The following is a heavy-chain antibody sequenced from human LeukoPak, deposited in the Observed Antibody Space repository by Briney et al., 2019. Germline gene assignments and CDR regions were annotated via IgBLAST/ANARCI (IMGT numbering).Heavy chain of an antibody. Sequence: GGSLRLSCAASGFTFSSYAMHWVRQAPGKGLEYVSAISSNGGSTYYANSVKGRFTISRDNSKNTLYLQMGSLRAEDMAVYYCARDGNPSTFLWFGELFFYYWGPGTLVTVSS. CDR2: ISSNGGST. CDR3: ARDGNPSTFLWFGELFFYY. J-gene: IGHJ4*02. D-gene: IGHD3-10*01. V-gene: IGHV3-64*01. CDR1: GFTFSSYA.